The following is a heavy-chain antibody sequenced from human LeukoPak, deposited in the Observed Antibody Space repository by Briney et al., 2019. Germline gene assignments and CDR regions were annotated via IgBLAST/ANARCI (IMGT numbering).Heavy chain of an antibody. Sequence: PSETLSLTCTVSGGSISSSGYYWGWIRQPPGKGLEWIGSIYYSGSTYYSPSLKSRVTISVDTSKIQFSLRLSSVTAADTAVYYCARGAGRLAVREVFYDAFDMWGQGTMVTVSS. J-gene: IGHJ3*02. D-gene: IGHD3-10*01. CDR1: GGSISSSGYY. CDR2: IYYSGST. CDR3: ARGAGRLAVREVFYDAFDM. V-gene: IGHV4-39*07.